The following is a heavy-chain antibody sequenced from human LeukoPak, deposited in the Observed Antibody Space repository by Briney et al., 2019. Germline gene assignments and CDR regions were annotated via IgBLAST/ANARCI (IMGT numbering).Heavy chain of an antibody. CDR3: ARDHGTAAGNFDY. V-gene: IGHV3-21*01. CDR2: ISSSSSYI. Sequence: GGSLRLSRAASGFTFSSYSMNWVRQAPGKGLEWVSSISSSSSYIYYADSVKGRFTISRDNAKNSLYLQMNSLRAEDTAVYYCARDHGTAAGNFDYWGQGTLVTVSS. D-gene: IGHD6-13*01. J-gene: IGHJ4*02. CDR1: GFTFSSYS.